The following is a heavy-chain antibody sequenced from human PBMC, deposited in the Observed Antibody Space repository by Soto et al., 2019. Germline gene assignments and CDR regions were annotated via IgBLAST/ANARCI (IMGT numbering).Heavy chain of an antibody. CDR2: IYYSGST. Sequence: PSETLSLTCTVSGGSISSYYWSWIRQPPGKGLEWIGYIYYSGSTNYNPSLKSRVTVSVDTSKNQFSLKLSSVTASDTAVYYCARYSGYDYTLSFDYWGEVTLVTVPS. V-gene: IGHV4-59*01. D-gene: IGHD5-12*01. CDR1: GGSISSYY. CDR3: ARYSGYDYTLSFDY. J-gene: IGHJ4*02.